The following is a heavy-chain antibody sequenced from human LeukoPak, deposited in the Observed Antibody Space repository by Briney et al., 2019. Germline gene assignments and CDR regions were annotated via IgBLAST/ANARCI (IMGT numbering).Heavy chain of an antibody. CDR1: GGSISSYY. Sequence: PSETLSLTCTVSGGSISSYYWSWIRQPPGKGLEWIGYVYQSGITNYNPSLKSRFTISVDSSKNQFSLELNSVTAADTAVYYCAAVDTVADDSYYIDFWGQGTLVTVSS. D-gene: IGHD5-18*01. CDR2: VYQSGIT. CDR3: AAVDTVADDSYYIDF. V-gene: IGHV4-59*03. J-gene: IGHJ4*02.